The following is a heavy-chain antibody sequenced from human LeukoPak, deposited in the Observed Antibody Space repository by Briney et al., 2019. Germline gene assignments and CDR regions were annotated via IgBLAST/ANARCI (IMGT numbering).Heavy chain of an antibody. D-gene: IGHD1-26*01. CDR3: ARRVSYRNCFDP. Sequence: SETLSLTCTVSGESISNNGYYCSWIRQPPGKGLEWIGYIYSSGSTNYNPSLKSRVTISVDTSKHQFSLKLSSVTAADTAVYYCARRVSYRNCFDPWGQGTLVTVSS. CDR2: IYSSGST. J-gene: IGHJ5*02. CDR1: GESISNNGYY. V-gene: IGHV4-61*05.